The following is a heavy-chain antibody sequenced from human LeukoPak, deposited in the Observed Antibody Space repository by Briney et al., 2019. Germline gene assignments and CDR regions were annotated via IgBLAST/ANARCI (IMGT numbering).Heavy chain of an antibody. D-gene: IGHD6-6*01. Sequence: ASVKVSCKASGYTFTSYGISWVRQAPGQGLEWMGWISAYNTNTNYAQKLQGRVTMTTDTSTSTAYMELRSLRSDDTAVYYCARGKRGSSSPIYYYYYYMDVWGKGTTVTVSS. J-gene: IGHJ6*03. CDR1: GYTFTSYG. CDR3: ARGKRGSSSPIYYYYYYMDV. CDR2: ISAYNTNT. V-gene: IGHV1-18*01.